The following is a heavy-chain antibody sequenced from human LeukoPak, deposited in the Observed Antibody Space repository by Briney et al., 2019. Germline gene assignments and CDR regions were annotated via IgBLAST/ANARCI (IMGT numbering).Heavy chain of an antibody. V-gene: IGHV1-2*02. CDR1: GYTFTGYY. J-gene: IGHJ4*02. CDR2: INPNSGGT. D-gene: IGHD1-20*01. CDR3: ARDFNWNAGDY. Sequence: ASVTVSCKASGYTFTGYYMHWVRQAPGQGLEWMGWINPNSGGTNYAQKFQGRVTMTRDTSITTAYMELSRLRSDDTAVYYCARDFNWNAGDYWGQGTLVTVSS.